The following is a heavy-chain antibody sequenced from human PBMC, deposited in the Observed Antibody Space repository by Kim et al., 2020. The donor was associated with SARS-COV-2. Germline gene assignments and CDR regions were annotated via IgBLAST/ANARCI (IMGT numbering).Heavy chain of an antibody. CDR1: FSSISTSSYN. J-gene: IGHJ5*01. V-gene: IGHV4-39*07. CDR2: IYDTANT. Sequence: SETLSLTCTVSFSSISTSSYNWGCQRPPPGQGLVWKVSIYDTANTYYNPTLKSPVTISVATTKNYLSLKLSTATAADAAVYSCAGGWYSQQLAVNGSRF. CDR3: AGGWYSQQLAVNGSRF. D-gene: IGHD6-19*01.